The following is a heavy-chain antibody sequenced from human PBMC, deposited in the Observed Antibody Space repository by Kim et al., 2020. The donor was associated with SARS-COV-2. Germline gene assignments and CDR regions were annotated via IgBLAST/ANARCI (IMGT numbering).Heavy chain of an antibody. J-gene: IGHJ4*02. Sequence: SQTLSLTCTVSGGSISSSSYYWGWIRQPPGKGLEWIGSIYYSGSTYYNPSLKSRVTISVDTSKNQFSLKLSSVTAADTAVYYCARHRPFPGGWYDSLDYWGQGTLVTVSS. CDR2: IYYSGST. CDR1: GGSISSSSYY. V-gene: IGHV4-39*01. CDR3: ARHRPFPGGWYDSLDY. D-gene: IGHD6-19*01.